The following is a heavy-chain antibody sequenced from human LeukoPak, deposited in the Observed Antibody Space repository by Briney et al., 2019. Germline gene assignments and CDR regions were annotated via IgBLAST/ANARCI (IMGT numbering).Heavy chain of an antibody. D-gene: IGHD6-19*01. CDR2: TYYRSKWYN. V-gene: IGHV6-1*01. CDR1: GDSVSSNSAA. J-gene: IGHJ6*02. Sequence: SQTLSLTCAISGDSVSSNSAAWNWIRQSPSRGLEWLGRTYYRSKWYNDYAVSVKSRITINPDTSKNQFSLQLNSVTPEDTAVYYCARGVAVAGTFRTNYYYGMDVWGQGTTVTVSS. CDR3: ARGVAVAGTFRTNYYYGMDV.